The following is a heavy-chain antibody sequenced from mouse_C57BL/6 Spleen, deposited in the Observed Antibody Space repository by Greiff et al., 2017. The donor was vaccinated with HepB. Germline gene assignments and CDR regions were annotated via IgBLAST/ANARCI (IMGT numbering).Heavy chain of an antibody. Sequence: VKLMESGPGLVQPSQSLSITCTVSGFSLTSYGVHWVRQSPGKGLEWLGVIWRGGSTDYNAAFMSRLSITKDNSKSQVFFKMSSLQADDTAIYYCAKKVYDGYYSWFAYWGQGTLVTVSA. J-gene: IGHJ3*01. V-gene: IGHV2-5*01. D-gene: IGHD2-3*01. CDR1: GFSLTSYG. CDR3: AKKVYDGYYSWFAY. CDR2: IWRGGST.